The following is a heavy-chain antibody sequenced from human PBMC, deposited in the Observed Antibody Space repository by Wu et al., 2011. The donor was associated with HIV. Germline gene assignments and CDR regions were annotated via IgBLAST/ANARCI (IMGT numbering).Heavy chain of an antibody. V-gene: IGHV1-69*15. CDR3: ARDGSYPQPPDYFDY. CDR2: IIPIFGTA. J-gene: IGHJ4*02. D-gene: IGHD3-16*02. Sequence: SGAEVKKPGVLGEGLLRRLLEAPSAAMLSAGCDRPLDKGLTWMGRIIPIFGTANYAQKFQGRVTITADESTSTAYMELSSLRSEDTAVYYCARDGSYPQPPDYFDYWGQGTLVTVSS. CDR1: EAPSAAML.